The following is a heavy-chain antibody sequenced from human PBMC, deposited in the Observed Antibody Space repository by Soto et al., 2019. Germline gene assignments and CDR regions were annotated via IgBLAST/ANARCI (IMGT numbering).Heavy chain of an antibody. CDR1: GGAFSRYA. Sequence: QVPLVQSGAEVKKPGSSVKVSCKASGGAFSRYAINWVRQAPGHGLEWMGGIIPLFGTAKYAQKFQDRVTITADESTSTAHMDLRSLSSEDTAVYYCARNYCHDCSGDNCYFYFWCQGTLVTVSS. CDR2: IIPLFGTA. D-gene: IGHD2-15*01. J-gene: IGHJ4*02. V-gene: IGHV1-69*01. CDR3: ARNYCHDCSGDNCYFYF.